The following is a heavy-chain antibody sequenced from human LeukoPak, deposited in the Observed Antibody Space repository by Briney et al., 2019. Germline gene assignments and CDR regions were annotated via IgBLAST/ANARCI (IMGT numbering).Heavy chain of an antibody. CDR1: GFTFSSYG. V-gene: IGHV3-30*02. D-gene: IGHD6-13*01. Sequence: GGSLRLSCAASGFTFSSYGMHWVRQAPGKGLEWVAFIRYDGNNKYYADSVKGRFTISGDNAKNSLYLQMNSLRAEDTAVYYCALTPTYSSSWYAFDYWGQGTLVTVSS. CDR3: ALTPTYSSSWYAFDY. J-gene: IGHJ4*02. CDR2: IRYDGNNK.